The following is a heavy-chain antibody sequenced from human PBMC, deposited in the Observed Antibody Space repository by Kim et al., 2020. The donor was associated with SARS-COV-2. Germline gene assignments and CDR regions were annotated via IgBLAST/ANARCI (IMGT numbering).Heavy chain of an antibody. V-gene: IGHV4-59*01. CDR2: IYYSGST. CDR3: ARSPVDGYNPDL. Sequence: SETLSLTCTVSGGSISSYYWSWIRQPPGKGLEWIGYIYYSGSTNYNPSLKSRVTISVDTSKNQFSLKLSSVTAADTAVYYCARSPVDGYNPDLWGRGTLVTVSS. D-gene: IGHD5-12*01. J-gene: IGHJ2*01. CDR1: GGSISSYY.